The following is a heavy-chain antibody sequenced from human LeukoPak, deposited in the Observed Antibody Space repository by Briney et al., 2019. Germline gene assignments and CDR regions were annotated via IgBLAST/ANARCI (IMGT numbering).Heavy chain of an antibody. CDR3: ARRRFVRGPDVVNPFDY. V-gene: IGHV4-39*01. J-gene: IGHJ4*02. CDR1: GGSISNTFYY. D-gene: IGHD2-8*01. CDR2: INYSGST. Sequence: SETLSLTCTVSGGSISNTFYYWGWIRQPPGKGLEWIGSINYSGSTYYNPSLKSRVTISIDTSKSQFSLKLSSVTAADTAVYYCARRRFVRGPDVVNPFDYWGQGTLVTVSS.